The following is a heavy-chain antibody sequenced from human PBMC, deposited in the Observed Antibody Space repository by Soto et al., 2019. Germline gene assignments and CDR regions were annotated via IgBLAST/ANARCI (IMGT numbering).Heavy chain of an antibody. CDR3: TRDRGLCDHGGYFH. D-gene: IGHD3-22*01. Sequence: QVQLQESGPGLVKPSQTLSLTCNVSGDSISSVYSYWSWIRQPPGKGLEWIGYIYYTGNTYYNPSLESRVTISRDTSKNQFSLRVHSVTAADTAVYFSTRDRGLCDHGGYFHWGQGALVTVSS. J-gene: IGHJ4*02. CDR1: GDSISSVYSY. CDR2: IYYTGNT. V-gene: IGHV4-30-4*01.